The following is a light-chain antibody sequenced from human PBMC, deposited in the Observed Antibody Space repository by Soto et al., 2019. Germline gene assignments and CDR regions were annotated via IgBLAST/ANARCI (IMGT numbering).Light chain of an antibody. CDR1: SSDVGGYNY. CDR3: NSYGGTNNYVX. V-gene: IGLV2-8*01. CDR2: DVN. J-gene: IGLJ2*01. Sequence: QSALTQPPSASGSPGQSVTISCTGTSSDVGGYNYVSWYRQHPGKAPQLIIYDVNKRPSGVPDRFSGSKSGNTASLTVSGLQAEDEADYFCNSYGGTNNYVXFGGGTXLTVL.